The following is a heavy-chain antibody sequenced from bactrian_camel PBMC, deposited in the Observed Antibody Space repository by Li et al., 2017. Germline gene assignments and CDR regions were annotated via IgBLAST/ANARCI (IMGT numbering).Heavy chain of an antibody. CDR2: IYPGDRT. D-gene: IGHD1*01. Sequence: LVESGGGTVQARGSLGLSCDASGYDCMGWFRQAPGKEHEVVAAIYPGDRTYYVNSVKGRFTISRDTAKNTVYLQMNYLRTEDTAMYYCSNGLDRDRWRTPGPGTQVTVS. V-gene: IGHV3S67*01. CDR1: GYDC. J-gene: IGHJ4*01.